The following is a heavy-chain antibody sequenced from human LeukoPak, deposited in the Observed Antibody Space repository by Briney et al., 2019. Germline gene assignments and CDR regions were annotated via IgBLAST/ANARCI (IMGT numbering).Heavy chain of an antibody. CDR2: ISAYNGNT. CDR3: ARDMADPQDSSGYYPDY. CDR1: GYTFTSYG. V-gene: IGHV1-18*01. Sequence: ASVKVSCKASGYTFTSYGISWVRQAPGQGLEWMGWISAYNGNTNYAQKLQGRVTMTTDTSTSTAYMELRSLRSDDTAVYYCARDMADPQDSSGYYPDYWGQGTLVTVSS. D-gene: IGHD3-22*01. J-gene: IGHJ4*02.